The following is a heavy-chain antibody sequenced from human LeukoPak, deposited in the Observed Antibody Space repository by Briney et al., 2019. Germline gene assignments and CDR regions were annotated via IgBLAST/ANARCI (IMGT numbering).Heavy chain of an antibody. CDR1: GFTFDDYG. V-gene: IGHV3-20*04. CDR2: INWNGGST. J-gene: IGHJ4*02. CDR3: ARPLEYSSSSGFDY. Sequence: GGSLRLSCAASGFTFDDYGMSWVRQAPGKGLEWVSGINWNGGSTGYADSVKGRFTISRDNAKNSLYLQMNSLRSDDTAVYYCARPLEYSSSSGFDYWGQGTLVTVSS. D-gene: IGHD6-6*01.